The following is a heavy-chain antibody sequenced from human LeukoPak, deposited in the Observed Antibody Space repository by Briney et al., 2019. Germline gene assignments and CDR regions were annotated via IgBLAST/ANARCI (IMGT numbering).Heavy chain of an antibody. J-gene: IGHJ5*02. CDR1: GDSISSYY. D-gene: IGHD3-10*01. CDR2: IYYSGST. V-gene: IGHV4-59*01. CDR3: ATSVWFGASNNWFDP. Sequence: SETLSLTCTVSGDSISSYYWSWLRQPPGKGLEWIGYIYYSGSTNYNPSLKSRVTISVETSKNQFSLKLSSVTAADTAVYYCATSVWFGASNNWFDPWGQGTLVTVSS.